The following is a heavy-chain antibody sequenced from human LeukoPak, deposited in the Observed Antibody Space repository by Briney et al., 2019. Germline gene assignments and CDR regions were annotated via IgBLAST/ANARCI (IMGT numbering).Heavy chain of an antibody. J-gene: IGHJ4*02. CDR1: GFTFSSYA. D-gene: IGHD2-15*01. CDR3: AKRYCSGGSCYMGFDY. CDR2: ISGSGGST. Sequence: GGSLRLSCAASGFTFSSYATSWVRQAPGKGLEWVSAISGSGGSTYYADSVKGRFTISRDNSKNTLYLQMNSLRAEDTAVYYCAKRYCSGGSCYMGFDYWGQGTLVTVSS. V-gene: IGHV3-23*01.